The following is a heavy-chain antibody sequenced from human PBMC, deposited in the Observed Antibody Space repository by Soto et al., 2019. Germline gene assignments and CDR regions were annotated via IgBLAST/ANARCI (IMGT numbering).Heavy chain of an antibody. V-gene: IGHV4-59*08. CDR2: IYYSGST. CDR3: ARQDCSSTSCYVSGNAFDI. J-gene: IGHJ3*02. D-gene: IGHD2-2*01. CDR1: GGSISSYY. Sequence: PSETLSLTCTVSGGSISSYYWSWIRQPPGKGLEWIGYIYYSGSTNYNPSLKSRVTISVDTSKNQFSLKLSSVTAADTAVYYCARQDCSSTSCYVSGNAFDIWGQGTMVTVSS.